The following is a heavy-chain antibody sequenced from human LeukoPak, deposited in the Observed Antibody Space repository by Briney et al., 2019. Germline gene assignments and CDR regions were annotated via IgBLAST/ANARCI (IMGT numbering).Heavy chain of an antibody. CDR1: GYTFTNYY. V-gene: IGHV1-46*01. CDR2: INPSGGST. J-gene: IGHJ6*03. D-gene: IGHD6-13*01. Sequence: ASVKVSCKASGYTFTNYYMHWVRQAPGQGLQWMGIINPSGGSTSYAQKFQGRVTMTRDMSTSTVYMELSSLRAEDTAVYYCARSFGASQQYSSSWYYYYMDVWGKGTTVIVSS. CDR3: ARSFGASQQYSSSWYYYYMDV.